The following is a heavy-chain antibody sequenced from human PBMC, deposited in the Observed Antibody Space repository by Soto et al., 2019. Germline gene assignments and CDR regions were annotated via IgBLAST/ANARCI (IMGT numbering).Heavy chain of an antibody. J-gene: IGHJ4*02. D-gene: IGHD4-17*01. V-gene: IGHV4-31*03. Sequence: SETLSLTCTVSGGSISSGGYYWSWIRQHPGKGLEWIGYIYYSGSTYYNPSLKSRVTISVDTSKNQFSLKLSSVTAADTAVYYCARTTTVTTDFSFDYWGQGTLVTVSS. CDR1: GGSISSGGYY. CDR2: IYYSGST. CDR3: ARTTTVTTDFSFDY.